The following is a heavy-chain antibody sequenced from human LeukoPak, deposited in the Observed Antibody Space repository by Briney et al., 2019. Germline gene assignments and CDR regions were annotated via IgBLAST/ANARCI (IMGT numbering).Heavy chain of an antibody. J-gene: IGHJ4*02. Sequence: PSETLSLTCTVSGGSISSYYWSWIRQPPGKGLEWIGYIYYSGSTNYNPSLKSRVTISVDTSKNQLSLKLSSVTAADTAVYYCARGCSSTSCYGLYYFDYWGQGTLVTVSS. V-gene: IGHV4-59*01. CDR2: IYYSGST. D-gene: IGHD2-2*01. CDR3: ARGCSSTSCYGLYYFDY. CDR1: GGSISSYY.